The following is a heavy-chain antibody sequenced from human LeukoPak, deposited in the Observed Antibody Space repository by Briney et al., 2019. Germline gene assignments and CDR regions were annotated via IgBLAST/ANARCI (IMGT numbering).Heavy chain of an antibody. CDR3: ARDHGVLWFGELLQ. CDR1: GFTFSSYA. CDR2: ISSNGGST. J-gene: IGHJ4*02. Sequence: PGGSLRLSCAASGFTFSSYAMHWVRQAPGKGLEYVSAISSNGGSTYYANSVKGRFTISRDNSKNTLYLQMGSLRAEDMAVYYCARDHGVLWFGELLQWGQGTLVTVSS. D-gene: IGHD3-10*01. V-gene: IGHV3-64*01.